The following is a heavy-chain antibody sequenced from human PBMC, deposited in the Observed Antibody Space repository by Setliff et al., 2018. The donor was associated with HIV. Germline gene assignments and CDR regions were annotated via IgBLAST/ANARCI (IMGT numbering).Heavy chain of an antibody. D-gene: IGHD6-6*01. CDR3: ARGYEGSSPGGAFDI. CDR2: INHSGTT. J-gene: IGHJ3*02. CDR1: GGSFSGYY. V-gene: IGHV4-34*01. Sequence: SETLSLTCAVYGGSFSGYYWSWIRQPPGKGLEWIGEINHSGTTNYNPSLKSRATISVDTSKNQFSLKLYSVTASDTAVYFCARGYEGSSPGGAFDIWGQGTMVT.